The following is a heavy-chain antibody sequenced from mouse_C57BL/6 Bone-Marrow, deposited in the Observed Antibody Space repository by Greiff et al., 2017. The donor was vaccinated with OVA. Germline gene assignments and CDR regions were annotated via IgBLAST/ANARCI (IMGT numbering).Heavy chain of an antibody. J-gene: IGHJ3*01. V-gene: IGHV5-6*01. CDR2: ISSGGSYT. CDR3: ARHRYSNGDEFAY. D-gene: IGHD2-5*01. CDR1: GFTFSSYG. Sequence: EVMLVESGGDLVKPGGSLKLSCAASGFTFSSYGLSWVRQTPDKRLEWVATISSGGSYTYYPDSMKGRITISRDKAKNTLYLQMSSLKSEDTAMYYCARHRYSNGDEFAYWGQGTLVTVSA.